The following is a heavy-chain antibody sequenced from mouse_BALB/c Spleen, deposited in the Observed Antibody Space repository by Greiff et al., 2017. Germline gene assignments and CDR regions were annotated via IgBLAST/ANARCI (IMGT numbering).Heavy chain of an antibody. Sequence: EVQLQESGPGLVKPSQTVSLTCTVTGISITTGNYRWSWIRQFPGNKLEWIGYIYYSGTITYNPSLTSRTTITRDTSKNQFFLEMNSLTAEDTATYYCARWLLLYWYFDVWGAGTTVTVSS. D-gene: IGHD2-3*01. J-gene: IGHJ1*01. CDR1: GISITTGNYR. V-gene: IGHV3-5*02. CDR3: ARWLLLYWYFDV. CDR2: IYYSGTI.